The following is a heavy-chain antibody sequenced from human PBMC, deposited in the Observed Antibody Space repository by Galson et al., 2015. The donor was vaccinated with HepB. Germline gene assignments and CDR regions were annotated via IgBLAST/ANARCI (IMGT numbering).Heavy chain of an antibody. CDR1: GFTFSSYA. J-gene: IGHJ1*01. CDR3: ARPRRIAAAGKGSGFQH. D-gene: IGHD6-13*01. CDR2: ISYDGSNK. V-gene: IGHV3-30-3*01. Sequence: SLRLSCAASGFTFSSYAMHWVRQAPGKGLEWVAVISYDGSNKYYADSVKGRFTISRDNSKNTLYLQMNSLRAEDTAVYYCARPRRIAAAGKGSGFQHWGQGTLVTVSS.